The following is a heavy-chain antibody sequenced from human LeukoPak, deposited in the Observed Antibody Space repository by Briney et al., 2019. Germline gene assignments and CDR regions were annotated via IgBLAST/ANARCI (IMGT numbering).Heavy chain of an antibody. J-gene: IGHJ6*02. CDR2: IIPILGIA. CDR3: ARVDGGIQQLVPGDYYYYGMDV. Sequence: GSSVKVSCKASGGTFSSYAISWVRQAPGQGLEWMGRIIPILGIANYAQKFQGRVTITADKSTSTAYMELSSLRSEDTAVYYCARVDGGIQQLVPGDYYYYGMDVWGQGTTVTVSS. D-gene: IGHD6-13*01. CDR1: GGTFSSYA. V-gene: IGHV1-69*04.